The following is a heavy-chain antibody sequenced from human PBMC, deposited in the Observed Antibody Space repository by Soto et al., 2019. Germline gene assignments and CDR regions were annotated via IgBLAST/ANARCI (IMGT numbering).Heavy chain of an antibody. Sequence: GESLKISCKGSGYSFTSYWISWVRQMPGKGLEWMGRIDPSDFYTNYSPSFQGHVTISADKSISTAYLQWSSLKASDTAMYYCASHMKVDTAMETIYWGQGTLVTVSS. CDR3: ASHMKVDTAMETIY. V-gene: IGHV5-10-1*01. D-gene: IGHD5-18*01. J-gene: IGHJ4*02. CDR2: IDPSDFYT. CDR1: GYSFTSYW.